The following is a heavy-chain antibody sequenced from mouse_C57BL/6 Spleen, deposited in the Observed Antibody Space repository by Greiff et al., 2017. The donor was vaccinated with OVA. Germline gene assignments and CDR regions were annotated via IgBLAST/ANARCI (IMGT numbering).Heavy chain of an antibody. CDR1: GYSFTGYY. CDR2: INPSTGGT. V-gene: IGHV1-42*01. J-gene: IGHJ1*03. CDR3: ARGACNYVWYFDV. Sequence: VQLQQSGPELVKPGASVKISCKASGYSFTGYYMNWVKQSPEKSLEWIGEINPSTGGTTYNQKFKAKATLTVDKSSRTAYMQLKSLTSEDSAVYYGARGACNYVWYFDVWGTGTTVTVSS. D-gene: IGHD2-1*01.